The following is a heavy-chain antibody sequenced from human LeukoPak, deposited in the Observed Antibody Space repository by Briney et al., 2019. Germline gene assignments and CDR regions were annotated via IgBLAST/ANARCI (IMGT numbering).Heavy chain of an antibody. V-gene: IGHV3-30*18. Sequence: PGRSLRLSCAASGFTFSSYGMHWVRQAPGKGLEWVAVISYDGSNKYYADSVKGRFTISRDNSKNTLYLQMNSLRAEDTAVYYCAKRSWSIAAAGTNYYYGMDVWGQGTTVTVSS. CDR2: ISYDGSNK. CDR1: GFTFSSYG. J-gene: IGHJ6*02. CDR3: AKRSWSIAAAGTNYYYGMDV. D-gene: IGHD6-13*01.